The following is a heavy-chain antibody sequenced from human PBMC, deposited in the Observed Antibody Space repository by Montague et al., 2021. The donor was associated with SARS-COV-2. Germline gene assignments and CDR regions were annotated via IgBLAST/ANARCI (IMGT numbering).Heavy chain of an antibody. J-gene: IGHJ4*02. CDR3: ARGSTVTHY. V-gene: IGHV4-34*01. CDR2: INHSGST. D-gene: IGHD4-17*01. CDR1: GGSFSGYY. Sequence: SETLSLTCAVYGGSFSGYYWSWIRQPPGKGMEWIGEINHSGSTNYNPSLKSRVTISVDTSKNQFSLKLSSVTAADTAVYYCARGSTVTHYWGQGTLVTVSS.